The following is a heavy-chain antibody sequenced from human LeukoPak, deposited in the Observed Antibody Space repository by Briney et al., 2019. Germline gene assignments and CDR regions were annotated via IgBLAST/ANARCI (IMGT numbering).Heavy chain of an antibody. Sequence: ASVSVSFAASGYTFTIYAMDWVRPAPGERGGWMGWINAGNGNTKYSQKFQGRVTITRDTSASTAYMELSSLRSEDTAVYYCARDPSGSYVLDYYFDYWGQGTLVTVSS. V-gene: IGHV1-3*01. J-gene: IGHJ4*02. CDR2: INAGNGNT. CDR3: ARDPSGSYVLDYYFDY. D-gene: IGHD1-26*01. CDR1: GYTFTIYA.